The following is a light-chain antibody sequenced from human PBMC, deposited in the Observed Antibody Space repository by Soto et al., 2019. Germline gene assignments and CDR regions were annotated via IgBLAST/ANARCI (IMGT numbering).Light chain of an antibody. CDR3: QQYDGSRS. J-gene: IGKJ1*01. Sequence: EVVLTRSSPTLYLSTGERATLSCRASQSVSSSYLAWYQQKPGQAPRLLIYGASSRATGIPDRFSGGGSGTDFTLTISILEPEDFAVYYCQQYDGSRSFGQGTKVDIK. V-gene: IGKV3-20*01. CDR2: GAS. CDR1: QSVSSSY.